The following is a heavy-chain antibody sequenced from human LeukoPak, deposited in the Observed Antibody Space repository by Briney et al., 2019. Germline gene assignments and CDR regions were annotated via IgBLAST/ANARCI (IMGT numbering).Heavy chain of an antibody. CDR2: INPDSGGS. J-gene: IGHJ4*02. V-gene: IGHV1-2*02. D-gene: IGHD3-10*01. CDR1: GYTFTVYY. Sequence: ASVKVSCKASGYTFTVYYFHWVRQAPGQGLEWMGWINPDSGGSKYAQNLQGRVTMTRDTSINTVYMELSRLTSDDTAVYYWARGVGSSVTGRNDYWGQGTLVTVSS. CDR3: ARGVGSSVTGRNDY.